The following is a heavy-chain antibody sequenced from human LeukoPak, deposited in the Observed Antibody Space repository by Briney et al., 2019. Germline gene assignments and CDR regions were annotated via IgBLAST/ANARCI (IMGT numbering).Heavy chain of an antibody. D-gene: IGHD6-19*01. Sequence: GRSLRLSCAPSGFTLSGYSMNWVRQAPGQGLGWVSFISSSSSTIYYADSVKGRFTIYRDNAKNSLYMQMNSLRAEDTAVYYCARGADNSGWSGGYWGQGTLVTVSS. J-gene: IGHJ4*02. CDR1: GFTLSGYS. CDR3: ARGADNSGWSGGY. CDR2: ISSSSSTI. V-gene: IGHV3-48*01.